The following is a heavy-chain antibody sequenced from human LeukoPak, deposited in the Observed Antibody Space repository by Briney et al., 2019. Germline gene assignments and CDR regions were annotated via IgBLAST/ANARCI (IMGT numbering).Heavy chain of an antibody. J-gene: IGHJ4*02. V-gene: IGHV1-2*02. Sequence: ASVKVSCKASGYTFTGYYIHWVRQAPGQGLEWMGWINPSSGDTNYEQKFQGRVTMTRDTSISTAYMELSSLRSEDTAVYYCASLDRPLKSSGYYPDIDYWGQGTLVTVSS. CDR2: INPSSGDT. CDR3: ASLDRPLKSSGYYPDIDY. D-gene: IGHD3-22*01. CDR1: GYTFTGYY.